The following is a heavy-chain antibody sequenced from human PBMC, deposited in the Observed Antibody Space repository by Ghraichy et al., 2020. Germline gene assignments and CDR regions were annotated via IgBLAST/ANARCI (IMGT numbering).Heavy chain of an antibody. CDR3: ARGRVSSSPPFFFDI. CDR1: GGSFSGYY. J-gene: IGHJ3*02. Sequence: SETLSLTCAVYGGSFSGYYWSWIRQPPGKGLEWIGEINHSGSTNYNPSLKSRVTISVDTSKNQFSLKLSSVTPADTAVYYCARGRVSSSPPFFFDIWGQGTMVTVSS. CDR2: INHSGST. V-gene: IGHV4-34*01. D-gene: IGHD6-6*01.